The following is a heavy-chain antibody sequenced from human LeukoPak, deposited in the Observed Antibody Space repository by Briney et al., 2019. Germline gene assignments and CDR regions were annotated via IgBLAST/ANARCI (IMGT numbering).Heavy chain of an antibody. Sequence: GGSLRLSCAASGFTFSIYEMNRVRQAPGKGLEWVAFISDDGGNKYYADSVKGRFTISRDNSKNTLFVQMNSLRAEDTAVYFCARDVGGSYQWVDYWGQGTLVTVSS. CDR3: ARDVGGSYQWVDY. CDR1: GFTFSIYE. J-gene: IGHJ4*02. CDR2: ISDDGGNK. D-gene: IGHD1-26*01. V-gene: IGHV3-30*04.